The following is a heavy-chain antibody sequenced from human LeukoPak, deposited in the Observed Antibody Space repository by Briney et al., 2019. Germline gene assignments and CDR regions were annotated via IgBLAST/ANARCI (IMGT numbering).Heavy chain of an antibody. CDR1: GFTFSSYW. Sequence: GGSLRLSCAASGFTFSSYWMHWVRQAPGKGLVWVSRINSDGSSTSYADSVKGRFTVSRDNAKNTMYLQMNSLRAEDTAVYYCAKSSSSWYSEDYWGQGTLVTVSS. CDR3: AKSSSSWYSEDY. J-gene: IGHJ4*02. D-gene: IGHD6-13*01. CDR2: INSDGSST. V-gene: IGHV3-74*01.